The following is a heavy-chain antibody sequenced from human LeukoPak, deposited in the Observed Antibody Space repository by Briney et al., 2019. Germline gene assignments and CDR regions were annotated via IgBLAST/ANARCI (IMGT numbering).Heavy chain of an antibody. CDR1: GFTFSNHA. J-gene: IGHJ4*02. Sequence: GGSLRLSCATSGFTFSNHAMHWVRQATGKGLEWVSAFGTAGDTFYPGSVKGRFTISRENAKNSLSLQMNSLRAEDTAVYYCVRQQTPHGNFDYWGQGTLVTVSS. CDR3: VRQQTPHGNFDY. CDR2: FGTAGDT. D-gene: IGHD1-26*01. V-gene: IGHV3-13*01.